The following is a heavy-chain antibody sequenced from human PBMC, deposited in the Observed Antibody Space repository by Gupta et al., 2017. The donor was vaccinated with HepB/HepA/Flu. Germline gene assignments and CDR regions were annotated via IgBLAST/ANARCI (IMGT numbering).Heavy chain of an antibody. CDR1: GYSFSSHW. J-gene: IGHJ5*02. CDR2: IFPGDSDT. V-gene: IGHV5-51*01. Sequence: EVQLMQSGAEEKKPGESVKISCKGSGYSFSSHWIAWVRQRPGKGLEWMGIIFPGDSDTIYSPSFQGHVTISADKSINTAYVQWSSLKASDTAMYYCARHGDSSNGVRLDPWGQGTLVNVSS. CDR3: ARHGDSSNGVRLDP. D-gene: IGHD3-10*01.